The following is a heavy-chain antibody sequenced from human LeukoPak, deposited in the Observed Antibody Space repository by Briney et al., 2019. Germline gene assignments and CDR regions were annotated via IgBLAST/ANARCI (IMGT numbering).Heavy chain of an antibody. V-gene: IGHV5-51*01. CDR3: ARRPTGTNSGWYYFDY. CDR2: ISPGDSDT. CDR1: GYRFTSYW. D-gene: IGHD6-19*01. J-gene: IGHJ4*02. Sequence: GESLKISCKGSGYRFTSYWIGWVRQMSGKGLEWMGIISPGDSDTRYSPSFQGQVTISADKSINTAYLQWSSLKASDTAMYYCARRPTGTNSGWYYFDYWGQGTLVTVSS.